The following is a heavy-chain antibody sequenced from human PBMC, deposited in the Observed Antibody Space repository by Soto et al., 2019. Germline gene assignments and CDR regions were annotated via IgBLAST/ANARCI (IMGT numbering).Heavy chain of an antibody. Sequence: QSGGSLRLSCAASGFTFSSYWMSWVRQAPGKGLEWVANIKQDGSEKYYVDSVKGRFTISRDNAKNSLYLQMNSLRAEDTAVYYCARVTTLAVGPYYYGSGSNNWFDPWGQGTLVTVSS. J-gene: IGHJ5*02. D-gene: IGHD3-10*01. CDR3: ARVTTLAVGPYYYGSGSNNWFDP. CDR2: IKQDGSEK. CDR1: GFTFSSYW. V-gene: IGHV3-7*01.